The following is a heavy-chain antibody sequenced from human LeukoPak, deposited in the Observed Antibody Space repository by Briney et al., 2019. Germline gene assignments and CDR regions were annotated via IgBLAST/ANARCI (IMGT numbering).Heavy chain of an antibody. CDR1: GFNFHGCY. Sequence: GGSLCLLHAACGFNFHGCYLPCIRQAPGKGPEWLSYISGGSSDTSYADSVKGRFTISRDNAKNSLYLEMNNLRADDTAVYYCARRGTTYCTVDTRLPKGIDARGQGTLVTVSS. J-gene: IGHJ5*02. V-gene: IGHV3-11*03. CDR3: ARRGTTYCTVDTRLPKGIDA. CDR2: ISGGSSDT. D-gene: IGHD2-8*02.